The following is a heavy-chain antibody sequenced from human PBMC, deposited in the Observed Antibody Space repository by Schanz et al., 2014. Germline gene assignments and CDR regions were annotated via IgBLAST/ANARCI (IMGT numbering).Heavy chain of an antibody. Sequence: QVQLVQSGADVKKPGASVKVSCKASGNTLSAYYIHWIRQAPGQGLEWMGWIDPNSGGTNYAQKFQGRVTMTSDTSITTVYMEVNSLTSDDTAVFYCARTASHDVWRGYIPHYAFDLWGQGT. D-gene: IGHD3-3*01. CDR1: GNTLSAYY. J-gene: IGHJ3*01. V-gene: IGHV1-2*02. CDR2: IDPNSGGT. CDR3: ARTASHDVWRGYIPHYAFDL.